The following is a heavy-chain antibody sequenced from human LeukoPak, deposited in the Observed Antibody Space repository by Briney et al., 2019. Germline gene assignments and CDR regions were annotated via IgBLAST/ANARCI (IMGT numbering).Heavy chain of an antibody. D-gene: IGHD2-8*02. V-gene: IGHV4-39*07. Sequence: SETLSLTCTVSGGSISSSSYYWGWIRQPPGKGLEWVGSIYYSGNTYYNPSLKSRVTISADTSKNQFSLKLSSVTAADTAVYYCARGYWFYFDYWGQGTLVTVSS. CDR2: IYYSGNT. J-gene: IGHJ4*02. CDR3: ARGYWFYFDY. CDR1: GGSISSSSYY.